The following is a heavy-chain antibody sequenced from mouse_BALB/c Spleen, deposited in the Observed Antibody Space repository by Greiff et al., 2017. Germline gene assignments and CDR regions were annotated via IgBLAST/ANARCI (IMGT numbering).Heavy chain of an antibody. V-gene: IGHV1-14*01. CDR3: ARGRYYGSGSLFAY. Sequence: VQLQQSGPELVKPGASVKMSCKASGYTFTSYVMHWVKQKPGQGLEWIGYINPYNDGTKYNEKFKGKATLTSDKSSSTAYMELSSLTSEDSAVYYCARGRYYGSGSLFAYWGQGTLVTVSA. J-gene: IGHJ3*01. CDR1: GYTFTSYV. D-gene: IGHD1-1*01. CDR2: INPYNDGT.